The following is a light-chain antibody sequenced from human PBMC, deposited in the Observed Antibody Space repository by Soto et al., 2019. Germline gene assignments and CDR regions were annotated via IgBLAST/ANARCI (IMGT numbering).Light chain of an antibody. CDR3: CSYAGISTFVV. CDR1: SSDVGSYNL. V-gene: IGLV2-23*02. J-gene: IGLJ2*01. CDR2: EVS. Sequence: QSVLTQPASVSGYPGQSITISCTGTSSDVGSYNLVSWYQQHPGKAPKLMIYEVSKRPSGVSNRFSGSKSGNTASLTISGLQAEDEADYYCCSYAGISTFVVFGGGTKVTVL.